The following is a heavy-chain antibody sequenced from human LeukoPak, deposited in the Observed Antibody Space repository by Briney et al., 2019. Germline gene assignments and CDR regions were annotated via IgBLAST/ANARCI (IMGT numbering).Heavy chain of an antibody. CDR3: VKKVYYYMDV. CDR2: ISPSGDST. CDR1: GLTLSRYA. Sequence: GESLRLSCAASGLTLSRYAVNWARQAPGRGLEWVSYISPSGDSTVYAESVKGRFTISRDNSKNMLYLQMDSLRAEDTAIYYCVKKVYYYMDVWGKGTTATVSS. V-gene: IGHV3-23*01. J-gene: IGHJ6*03.